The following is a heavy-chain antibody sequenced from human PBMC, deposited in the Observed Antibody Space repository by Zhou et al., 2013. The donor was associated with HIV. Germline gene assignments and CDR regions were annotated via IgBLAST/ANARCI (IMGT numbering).Heavy chain of an antibody. D-gene: IGHD3-10*01. CDR2: ISAYNGNT. J-gene: IGHJ3*02. CDR1: GYTLADLA. Sequence: QVQLLQSGAEVKPPGASVKVSCKVFGYTLADLAIHWVRLPPGQGLEWMGWISAYNGNTNYAKKFQGRVTMTTDTSTSTSYLEMRGLRSDDTAVYYCARDRTPEGDDAFNIWGQGTMVTVSS. V-gene: IGHV1-18*01. CDR3: ARDRTPEGDDAFNI.